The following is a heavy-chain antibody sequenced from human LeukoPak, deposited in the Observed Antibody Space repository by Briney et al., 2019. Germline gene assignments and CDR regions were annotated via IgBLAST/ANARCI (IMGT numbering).Heavy chain of an antibody. CDR1: GFSFSAYA. J-gene: IGHJ6*04. Sequence: GGSLRLSCAASGFSFSAYAMSWVRQAPGKGLEWVSSLSSSSGYIYYADSVKDRFTVSRDNAKNSLYLQMNSLRADDTAVYYCARDSGSGGYFYYYNVDVWGKGTTVTVSS. CDR2: LSSSSGYI. CDR3: ARDSGSGGYFYYYNVDV. V-gene: IGHV3-21*01. D-gene: IGHD2-15*01.